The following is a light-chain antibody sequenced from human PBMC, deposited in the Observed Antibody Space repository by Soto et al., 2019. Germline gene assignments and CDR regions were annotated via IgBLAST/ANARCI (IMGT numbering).Light chain of an antibody. Sequence: DVVMTQSPDSLAVSLGERATINCRSSQSILHSPTHNNYLAWYQKKPGQPPKLLIYWASSRESGVPDRFSGSGSGTDFTLTIHSLQAEDAAVYYYHQYFSLPRTFGQGTKVEIK. CDR3: HQYFSLPRT. V-gene: IGKV4-1*01. CDR2: WAS. J-gene: IGKJ1*01. CDR1: QSILHSPTHNNY.